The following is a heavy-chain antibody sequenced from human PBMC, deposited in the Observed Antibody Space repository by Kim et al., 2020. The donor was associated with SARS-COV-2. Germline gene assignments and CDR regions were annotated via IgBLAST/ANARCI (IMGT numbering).Heavy chain of an antibody. D-gene: IGHD3-16*01. Sequence: GGSLRLSCAVSGFTFDDYGMSWVRQVPGKGVEWVSGINRNGDDTGYGDSVKGRFSISRDNRKNSLYLQMNSLRAEDTALYHCVRGYAGGPFDFWGQGALVTVSS. CDR1: GFTFDDYG. CDR3: VRGYAGGPFDF. J-gene: IGHJ4*02. V-gene: IGHV3-20*01. CDR2: INRNGDDT.